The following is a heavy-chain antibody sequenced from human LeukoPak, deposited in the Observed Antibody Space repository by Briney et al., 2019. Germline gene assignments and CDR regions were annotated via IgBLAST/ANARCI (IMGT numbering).Heavy chain of an antibody. V-gene: IGHV3-53*01. CDR2: TYSGGTT. Sequence: GGSLRLSCAGSGFSVSDNYMTSVRQAPGKGPEWVSVTYSGGTTYYADSVEGRFTISRDSAKNTLYLQMNSLRTEDTAVYYCAKEGGLGYCSTTSCAFAHWGRGTLVTVSS. D-gene: IGHD2-2*01. CDR1: GFSVSDNY. J-gene: IGHJ4*02. CDR3: AKEGGLGYCSTTSCAFAH.